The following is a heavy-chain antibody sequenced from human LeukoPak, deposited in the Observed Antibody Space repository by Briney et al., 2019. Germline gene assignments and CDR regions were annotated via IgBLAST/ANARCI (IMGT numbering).Heavy chain of an antibody. D-gene: IGHD2-2*01. J-gene: IGHJ4*02. CDR1: GGTFSSYA. V-gene: IGHV1-69*13. CDR3: ASIPSGYCSSTSCYSGYYFDY. CDR2: IIPIFGTA. Sequence: ASVKVSCKASGGTFSSYAISWVRQAPGQGLEWMGGIIPIFGTANYAQKFQGRVTITADESTSTAYMELSSLRSEDTAVYYCASIPSGYCSSTSCYSGYYFDYWGQGTLVTVSS.